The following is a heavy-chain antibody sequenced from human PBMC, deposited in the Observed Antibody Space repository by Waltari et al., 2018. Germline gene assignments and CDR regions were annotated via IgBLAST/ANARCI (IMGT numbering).Heavy chain of an antibody. CDR2: IYYSGST. V-gene: IGHV4-31*03. Sequence: QVQLQESGPGLVKPSQTLSLTCTVSGGSISSGGYYWSWIRQHPGKGLEWIGYIYYSGSTYYNPSLKSRVTRSVDTSKNQFSLKLSSVTAADTAVYYCARGLCGGDCSNWFDPWGQGTLVTVSS. D-gene: IGHD2-21*01. CDR3: ARGLCGGDCSNWFDP. CDR1: GGSISSGGYY. J-gene: IGHJ5*02.